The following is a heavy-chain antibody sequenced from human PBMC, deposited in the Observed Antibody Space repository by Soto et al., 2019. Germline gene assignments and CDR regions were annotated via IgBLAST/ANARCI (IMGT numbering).Heavy chain of an antibody. Sequence: ASVKVSCKASGYTFTGHYIHWVRQAPEQGPEWMGEIGPESGATRYAQKFQGRLTMTRDTSITTVYMELNNLSPDDTAVYYCGRGRSGQIVVFYWGQGTPVTVS. D-gene: IGHD1-26*01. V-gene: IGHV1-2*02. J-gene: IGHJ4*02. CDR1: GYTFTGHY. CDR2: IGPESGAT. CDR3: GRGRSGQIVVFY.